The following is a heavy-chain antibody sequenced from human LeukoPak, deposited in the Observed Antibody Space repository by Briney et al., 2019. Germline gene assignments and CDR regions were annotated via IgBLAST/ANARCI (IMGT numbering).Heavy chain of an antibody. CDR1: GYTFTSCD. V-gene: IGHV1-8*01. CDR3: TRGSSGRRDN. D-gene: IGHD6-19*01. J-gene: IGHJ4*02. CDR2: MNPNSGNT. Sequence: ASVKVSCKASGYTFTSCDINWVRQATGQGLEWMGWMNPNSGNTGYGQSFQGRITMTRDISIGTAYMELSNLTSDDTAIYYCTRGSSGRRDNWGQGTLVTVSA.